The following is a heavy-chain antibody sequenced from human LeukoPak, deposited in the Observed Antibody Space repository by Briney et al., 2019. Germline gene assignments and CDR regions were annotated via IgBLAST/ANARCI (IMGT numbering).Heavy chain of an antibody. Sequence: PGGSLRLSCAASGFTFSSYAMSWVRQAPGKGLEWVSAISGSGDSTYYADSVKGRFTISRDNSKNTLYLQMSSLRAEDTAVYYCARDYYGDYGLDYWGQGTLVTVSS. CDR3: ARDYYGDYGLDY. CDR2: ISGSGDST. D-gene: IGHD4-17*01. V-gene: IGHV3-23*01. J-gene: IGHJ4*02. CDR1: GFTFSSYA.